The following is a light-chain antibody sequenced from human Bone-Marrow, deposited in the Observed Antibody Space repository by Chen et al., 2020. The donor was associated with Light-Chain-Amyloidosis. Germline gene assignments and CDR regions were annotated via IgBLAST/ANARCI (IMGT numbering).Light chain of an antibody. CDR2: RDT. CDR1: DLPTKF. V-gene: IGLV3-25*03. CDR3: QSADSSGTYEVI. Sequence: SYELTQPPSVSVSPGQTARITRPGDDLPTKFAYWYQQKPGKAPVLVIHRDTERPSGISERFSGSSSGTTATLTISGVQAEDEADYHCQSADSSGTYEVIFGGGTKLTVL. J-gene: IGLJ2*01.